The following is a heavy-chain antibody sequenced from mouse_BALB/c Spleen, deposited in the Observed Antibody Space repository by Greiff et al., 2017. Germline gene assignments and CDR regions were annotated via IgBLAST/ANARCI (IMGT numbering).Heavy chain of an antibody. CDR1: GDSITSGY. CDR2: ISYSGST. CDR3: ASHYYGSQDYAMDY. D-gene: IGHD1-1*01. Sequence: VQLKQSGPSLVKPSQTLSLTCSVTGDSITSGYWNWIRKFPGNKLEYMGYISYSGSTYYNPSLKSRISITRDTSKNQYYLQLNSVTTEDTATYYCASHYYGSQDYAMDYWGQGTSVTVSS. J-gene: IGHJ4*01. V-gene: IGHV3-8*02.